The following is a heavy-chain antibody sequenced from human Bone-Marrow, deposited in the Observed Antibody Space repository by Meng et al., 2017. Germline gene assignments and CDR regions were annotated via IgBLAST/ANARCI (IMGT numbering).Heavy chain of an antibody. D-gene: IGHD3-22*01. CDR3: ARRPAWLGYFDD. CDR2: IFYSGST. Sequence: QVQLQESGPGLVKPSETLSLTCTVSGGSISSYYWSWIRQPPGEGLEWIGYIFYSGSTNYNPSLKSRVTISVDTSKNQFSLKLSSVTAADTAVYYCARRPAWLGYFDDWGQGTLVTVSS. V-gene: IGHV4-59*01. CDR1: GGSISSYY. J-gene: IGHJ4*02.